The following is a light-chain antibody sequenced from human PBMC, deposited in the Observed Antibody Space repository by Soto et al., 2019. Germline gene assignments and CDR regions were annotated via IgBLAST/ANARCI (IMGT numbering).Light chain of an antibody. V-gene: IGKV1-5*03. CDR1: QSISDC. J-gene: IGKJ1*01. CDR2: KAS. Sequence: DIQLTQSPSTLSASVGDRVTLTCRASQSISDCLAWYQEKPGKAPNLLIYKASTLESGVPSRFSGSGSGTEFTLTISSLQPDDFATYYCQQYKSYLTFGQGTKVEIQ. CDR3: QQYKSYLT.